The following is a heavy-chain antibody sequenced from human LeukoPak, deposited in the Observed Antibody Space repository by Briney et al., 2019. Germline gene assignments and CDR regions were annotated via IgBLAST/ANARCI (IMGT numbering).Heavy chain of an antibody. CDR1: GFTFSSYW. CDR2: IKQDGSEK. CDR3: ARGYCSGGSCFFDY. V-gene: IGHV3-7*01. J-gene: IGHJ4*02. D-gene: IGHD2-15*01. Sequence: GGSLRLSCAASGFTFSSYWMSWVRQAPGKGLEWAANIKQDGSEKYYVDSVKGRFTISRDNAKNSLYLQMNSLRAEDTAVYYCARGYCSGGSCFFDYWGQGTLVTVSS.